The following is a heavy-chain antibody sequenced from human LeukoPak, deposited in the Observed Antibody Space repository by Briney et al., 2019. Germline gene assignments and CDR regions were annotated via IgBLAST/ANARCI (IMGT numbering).Heavy chain of an antibody. Sequence: GGSLRLSCAASGFTFGTSWMDWVRRAPGKGLEWVANIKGDGSETNYGDSTKGRFTIFRDNARNSLYLHMHSLRVEDTAIYYCAKSLDYWGQGTLVTVSS. CDR3: AKSLDY. J-gene: IGHJ4*02. CDR2: IKGDGSET. CDR1: GFTFGTSW. V-gene: IGHV3-7*01.